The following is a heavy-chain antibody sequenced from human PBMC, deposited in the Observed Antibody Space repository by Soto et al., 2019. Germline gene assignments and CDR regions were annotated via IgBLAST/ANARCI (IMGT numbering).Heavy chain of an antibody. CDR1: GGSISSPGYY. CDR3: ATGRWGAYGSPAGWFAP. J-gene: IGHJ5*02. Sequence: QVRLQESGPGLVKPSKTLSLTCSVSGGSISSPGYYWTWIRQQPGKGLEWIGHIFHSGTTSYNPSLQSRVTISSETSENQFSLNLTSVTAADTAVYFCATGRWGAYGSPAGWFAPWGRGTLVSVSS. D-gene: IGHD3-16*01. CDR2: IFHSGTT. V-gene: IGHV4-31*03.